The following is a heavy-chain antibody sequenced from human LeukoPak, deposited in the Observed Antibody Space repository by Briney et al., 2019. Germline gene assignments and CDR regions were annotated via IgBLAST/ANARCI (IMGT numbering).Heavy chain of an antibody. V-gene: IGHV4-39*07. D-gene: IGHD1-7*01. CDR1: GGSISSSSYY. CDR3: ARLYRYNWNYNWFDP. Sequence: PSETLSLICTVSGGSISSSSYYWSWIRQPPGKGLEWIGEINHSGSTNYNPSLKSRVTISVDTSKNQFSLKLSSVTAADTAVYYCARLYRYNWNYNWFDPWGQGTLVTVSS. CDR2: INHSGST. J-gene: IGHJ5*02.